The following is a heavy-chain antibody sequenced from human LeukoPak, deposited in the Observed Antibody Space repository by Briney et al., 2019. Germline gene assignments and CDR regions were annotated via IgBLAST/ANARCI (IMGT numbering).Heavy chain of an antibody. D-gene: IGHD2-8*01. CDR2: ISSSSSTI. J-gene: IGHJ4*02. CDR3: ARHPPYCTTGVCGRRYFDY. V-gene: IGHV3-48*01. Sequence: QPGGSLRLSCAASGFTFSSFGMNWVRQAPGKGVEWVSYISSSSSTIYYADSVKGRFTISRDNAKNSLYLQMTRLRAEDTAVYYCARHPPYCTTGVCGRRYFDYWGQGTLVTVSS. CDR1: GFTFSSFG.